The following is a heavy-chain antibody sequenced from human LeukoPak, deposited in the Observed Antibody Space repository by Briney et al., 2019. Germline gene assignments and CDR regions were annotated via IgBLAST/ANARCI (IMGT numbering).Heavy chain of an antibody. D-gene: IGHD1-1*01. J-gene: IGHJ6*03. V-gene: IGHV3-23*01. Sequence: GGSLRLSCAASGFTFNNYAMSWVRQAPGMGLEWLSYVSGSGGATYYAASVKGRFTISRDNSRNTVYLQMGSLRAEDTAVYYCAKNRGGTYKYYMDVWGNGTTVTVSS. CDR3: AKNRGGTYKYYMDV. CDR1: GFTFNNYA. CDR2: VSGSGGAT.